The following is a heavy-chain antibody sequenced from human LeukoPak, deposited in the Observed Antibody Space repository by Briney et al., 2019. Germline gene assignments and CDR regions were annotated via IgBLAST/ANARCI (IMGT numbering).Heavy chain of an antibody. J-gene: IGHJ2*01. Sequence: GGSLRLSCAASGFTFSSYSMNWVRKAPGKGLERVSSISSSSSYIYYADSVKGRFTISRDNAKNSPYLQMNSLRAEDTAVYYCARVVTAKHSYWYFDLWGRGTLVTVSS. V-gene: IGHV3-21*01. CDR3: ARVVTAKHSYWYFDL. D-gene: IGHD4-23*01. CDR2: ISSSSSYI. CDR1: GFTFSSYS.